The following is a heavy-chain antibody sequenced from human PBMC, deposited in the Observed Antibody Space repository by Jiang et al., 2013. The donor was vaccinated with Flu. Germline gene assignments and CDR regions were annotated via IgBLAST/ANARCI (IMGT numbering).Heavy chain of an antibody. D-gene: IGHD5-24*01. V-gene: IGHV3-30*02. CDR2: IRRDGGNK. CDR3: AKDSGTDGYKTAY. CDR1: GFTFSDYG. Sequence: VQLLESGGGVVQPGGSLRLSCAASGFTFSDYGMHWVRQGPGKGLEWVTFIRRDGGNKYYVDSVKGRFTISRDNSKNTVYLQMNSLRTEDTAVYYCAKDSGTDGYKTAYWGQGTLVTVSS. J-gene: IGHJ4*02.